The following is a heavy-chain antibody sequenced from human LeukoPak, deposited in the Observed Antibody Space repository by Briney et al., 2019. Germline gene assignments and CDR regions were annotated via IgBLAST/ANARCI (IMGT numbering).Heavy chain of an antibody. CDR3: AKDYAVGSLGS. V-gene: IGHV3-23*01. D-gene: IGHD2-2*01. J-gene: IGHJ4*02. Sequence: GGSLRLSCAASGFTFSGFAMSWVRQAPGKGLEWVSSVSRFGDGTFYADSVRGRFTISGDNSKNTLYLQMNSLRADDTAVYYCAKDYAVGSLGSWGQGTLVTVSS. CDR2: VSRFGDGT. CDR1: GFTFSGFA.